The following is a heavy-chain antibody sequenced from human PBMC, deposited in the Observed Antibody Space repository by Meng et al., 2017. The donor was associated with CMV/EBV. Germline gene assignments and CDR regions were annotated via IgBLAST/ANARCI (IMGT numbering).Heavy chain of an antibody. CDR2: IIPILGIA. V-gene: IGHV1-69*10. CDR3: ARCNVEDSSSSWDYYYGMDV. D-gene: IGHD6-6*01. J-gene: IGHJ6*02. CDR1: GGTFSSYA. Sequence: SVKVSCKASGGTFSSYAISWVRQAPGQGLEWMGGIIPILGIANYAQKFQGGVTITADKSTSTAYMELSSLRSEDTAVYYCARCNVEDSSSSWDYYYGMDVWGQGTTVTVSS.